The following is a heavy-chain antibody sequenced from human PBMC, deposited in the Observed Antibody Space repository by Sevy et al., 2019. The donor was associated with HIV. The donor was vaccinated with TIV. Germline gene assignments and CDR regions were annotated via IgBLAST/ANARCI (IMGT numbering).Heavy chain of an antibody. CDR1: GASISSSGYY. Sequence: SETLSLTCTVSGASISSSGYYRGWIRQPPGKGLEWIASINYSGITFYNPSLKSRVTISADTSKNQFSLRLSSVTAADSSIYFCVGPKLTYTNGWRYLDYWGQGTVVTVSS. J-gene: IGHJ4*02. CDR2: INYSGIT. D-gene: IGHD6-25*01. V-gene: IGHV4-39*01. CDR3: VGPKLTYTNGWRYLDY.